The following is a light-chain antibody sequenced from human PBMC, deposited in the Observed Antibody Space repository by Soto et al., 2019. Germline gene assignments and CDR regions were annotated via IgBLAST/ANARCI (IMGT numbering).Light chain of an antibody. CDR2: AAS. CDR3: QQSYSTTWT. CDR1: QGISTY. Sequence: DIQMTQSPSSLSESAGDRVTITCRASQGISTYLNWYQQKPGKAPKLLIYAASSLQSGVPSRFSGSGSETDFTLTISSRQPEDFATYSCQQSYSTTWTFGQGTKVEIQ. J-gene: IGKJ1*01. V-gene: IGKV1-39*01.